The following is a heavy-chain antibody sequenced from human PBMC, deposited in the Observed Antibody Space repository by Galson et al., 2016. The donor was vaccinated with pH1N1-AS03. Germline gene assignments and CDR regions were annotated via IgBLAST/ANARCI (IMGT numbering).Heavy chain of an antibody. CDR1: GFSLTTDDMC. CDR2: IDWDDDK. D-gene: IGHD3-10*01. V-gene: IGHV2-70*11. Sequence: PALVKPPQTLTLTCTFSGFSLTTDDMCVSWLRQPPGKALEWLARIDWDDDKYYSASLKTRLTISKDTSKSQVVLTMTNVDPVDTATYYCARTRTDYHGSIDGGQGTLVTVSS. CDR3: ARTRTDYHGSID. J-gene: IGHJ4*02.